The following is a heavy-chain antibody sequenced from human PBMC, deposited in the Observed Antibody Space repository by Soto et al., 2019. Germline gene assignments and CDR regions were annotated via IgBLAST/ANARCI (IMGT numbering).Heavy chain of an antibody. J-gene: IGHJ5*02. CDR2: ISAYNGNT. V-gene: IGHV1-18*01. D-gene: IGHD3-10*01. CDR1: GYTFTSYG. Sequence: RASVKVSCKASGYTFTSYGISWVRQAPGQGLEWMGWISAYNGNTNYAQKLQGRVTMTTDTSTSTAYMELRSLRSDDTAVYYCARDSNYYGSGSYGPPGGRAFDPWGQGTLVTVSS. CDR3: ARDSNYYGSGSYGPPGGRAFDP.